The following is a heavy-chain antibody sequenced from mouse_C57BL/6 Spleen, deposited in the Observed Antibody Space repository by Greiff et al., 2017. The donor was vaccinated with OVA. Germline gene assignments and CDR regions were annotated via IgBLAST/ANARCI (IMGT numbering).Heavy chain of an antibody. CDR2: ISSGGSYT. D-gene: IGHD2-4*01. Sequence: EVQLVESGGDLVKPGGSLKLSCAASGFTFSSYGMSWVRQTPDKRLEWVATISSGGSYTYYPDSVKGRFTISRDNAKNTLYLQMSSLKSEDTAMYYCARPYDYDVWYFDVWGTGTTVTVSS. CDR3: ARPYDYDVWYFDV. J-gene: IGHJ1*03. V-gene: IGHV5-6*01. CDR1: GFTFSSYG.